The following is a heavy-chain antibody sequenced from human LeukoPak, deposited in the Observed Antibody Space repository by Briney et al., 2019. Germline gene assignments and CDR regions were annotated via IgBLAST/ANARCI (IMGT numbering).Heavy chain of an antibody. D-gene: IGHD1-26*01. CDR1: GFTFDDYA. J-gene: IGHJ5*02. V-gene: IGHV3-9*01. CDR2: ISWNSVTI. Sequence: PGRSLRLSCAASGFTFDDYAMHWVRHAPGKGLEWVSGISWNSVTIYYADSVKGRFTISRDNAKNSLYLQMNSLRPEDTAFYYCAKDAHREPPNWFDTWGQGTLVTVSS. CDR3: AKDAHREPPNWFDT.